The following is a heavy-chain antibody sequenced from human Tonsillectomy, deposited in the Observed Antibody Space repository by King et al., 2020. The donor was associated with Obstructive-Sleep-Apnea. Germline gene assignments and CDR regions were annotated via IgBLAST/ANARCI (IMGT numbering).Heavy chain of an antibody. CDR3: ANGIRFSGGYYFDY. D-gene: IGHD3-10*01. CDR2: IYNSGTS. CDR1: GVSIDFPSW. J-gene: IGHJ4*02. V-gene: IGHV4-4*02. Sequence: LQLQESGPGLVKPSGTLSLTCAVSGVSIDFPSWWSWVRQPPGKGLEWIGKIYNSGTSNYNPSLKSRVTMSVDKSKNQFSLRLSSVTAAATAVYFCANGIRFSGGYYFDYWGQGILVTVSA.